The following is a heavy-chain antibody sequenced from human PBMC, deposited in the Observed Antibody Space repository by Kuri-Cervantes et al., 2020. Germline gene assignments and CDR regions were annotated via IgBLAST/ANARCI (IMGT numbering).Heavy chain of an antibody. Sequence: SGPTLVKPTETLTLTCTVSGFSLSNARMGVSWIRQPPGKALEWLAHIFSNDEKSYSTSLKSRLTISKDTSKSQVVLTMTNMDPVDTATYYCAHKVRSWGAFDIWGQGTMVTVSS. J-gene: IGHJ3*02. CDR1: GFSLSNARMG. CDR3: AHKVRSWGAFDI. V-gene: IGHV2-26*01. D-gene: IGHD6-13*01. CDR2: IFSNDEK.